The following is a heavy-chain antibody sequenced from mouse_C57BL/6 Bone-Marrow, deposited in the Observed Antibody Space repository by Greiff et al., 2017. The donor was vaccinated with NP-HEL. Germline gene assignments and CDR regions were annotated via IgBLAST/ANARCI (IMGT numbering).Heavy chain of an antibody. J-gene: IGHJ3*01. CDR1: GYSFTGYY. CDR3: ARCDGYPFAY. D-gene: IGHD2-3*01. CDR2: INPSTGGT. V-gene: IGHV1-42*01. Sequence: EVHLVESGPELVKPGASVKISCKASGYSFTGYYMNWVKQSPEKSLEWIGEINPSTGGTTYNQKFKAKATLTVDKSSSTAYMQLKSLTSEDSAVYYCARCDGYPFAYWGQGTLVTVSA.